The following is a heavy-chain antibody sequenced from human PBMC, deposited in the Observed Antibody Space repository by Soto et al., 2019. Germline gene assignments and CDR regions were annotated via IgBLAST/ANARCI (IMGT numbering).Heavy chain of an antibody. V-gene: IGHV6-1*01. CDR3: ARDRSPGSTSWYDC. J-gene: IGHJ5*01. CDR2: TYYTSRWYN. D-gene: IGHD2-2*01. CDR1: GDSVSNKSAA. Sequence: QTLSLTCAISGDSVSNKSAAWNWIRQSPSRGLEWLGRTYYTSRWYNDYAVSVMGRITINPDTSRNQFSLQLNSVTPEDTAVYYCARDRSPGSTSWYDCWGQGALVTVSS.